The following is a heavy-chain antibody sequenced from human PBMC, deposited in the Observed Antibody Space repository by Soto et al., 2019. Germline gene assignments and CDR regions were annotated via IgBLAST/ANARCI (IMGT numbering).Heavy chain of an antibody. CDR2: IIPIFGTA. D-gene: IGHD5-12*01. CDR1: GGTFSSYA. J-gene: IGHJ3*02. CDR3: ARESGYSGYENAFDI. V-gene: IGHV1-69*13. Sequence: SVKVSCKASGGTFSSYAISWVRQAPGQGLEWMGGIIPIFGTANYAQKFQGRVTITADESTSTAYMELSSLRSEDTAVYYCARESGYSGYENAFDIWGQGTMVTVSS.